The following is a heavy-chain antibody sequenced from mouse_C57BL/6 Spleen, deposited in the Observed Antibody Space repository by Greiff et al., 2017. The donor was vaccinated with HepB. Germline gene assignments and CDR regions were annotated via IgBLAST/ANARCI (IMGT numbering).Heavy chain of an antibody. CDR3: TRGKTGTGWYFDV. CDR1: GFTFSSYA. D-gene: IGHD4-1*01. CDR2: ISSGGDYI. J-gene: IGHJ1*03. V-gene: IGHV5-9-1*02. Sequence: EVQGVESGEGLVKPGGSLKLSCAASGFTFSSYAMSWVRQTPEKRLEWVAYISSGGDYIYYADTVKGRFTISRDNARNTLYLQMSSLKSEDTAMYYCTRGKTGTGWYFDVWGTGTTVTVSS.